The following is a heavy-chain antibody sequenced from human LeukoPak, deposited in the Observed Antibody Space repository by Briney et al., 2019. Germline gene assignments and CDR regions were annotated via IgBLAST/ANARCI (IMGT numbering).Heavy chain of an antibody. CDR3: ARTIEMATISYSDY. CDR2: ISSSDSTI. V-gene: IGHV3-48*03. J-gene: IGHJ4*02. D-gene: IGHD5-24*01. CDR1: GFTFRSYE. Sequence: GGSLRLSCAASGFTFRSYEMNWVRQAPGKGLEWVSYISSSDSTIYYADSVKGRFTISRDNAKNSLYLQMNSLRAGDTAVYYCARTIEMATISYSDYWGQGTLVTVSS.